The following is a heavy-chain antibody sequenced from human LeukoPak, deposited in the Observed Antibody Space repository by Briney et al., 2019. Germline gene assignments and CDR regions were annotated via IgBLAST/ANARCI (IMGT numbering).Heavy chain of an antibody. J-gene: IGHJ3*02. D-gene: IGHD5-24*01. CDR1: GYTFTSYY. Sequence: ASVKVSCKASGYTFTSYYMHWVRQAPGQGLEWMGIINPSGGSTSYAQKFQGRVTMTRDMSTSTVYMELSSLRSEDTAVYYCAREWLPGAFDIWGQGTMVTASS. V-gene: IGHV1-46*01. CDR3: AREWLPGAFDI. CDR2: INPSGGST.